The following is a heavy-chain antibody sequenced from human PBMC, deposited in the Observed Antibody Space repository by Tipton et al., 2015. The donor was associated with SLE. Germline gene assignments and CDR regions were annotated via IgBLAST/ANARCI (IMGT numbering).Heavy chain of an antibody. CDR3: AARTGDVLYYYYMDV. Sequence: LRLSCTVSGGSISSGSYYWSWIRQPAGKGLEWIGRIYTSGSTNYNPSLKSRVTISVDTPKNQFSLKLSSVTAADTAVYYCAARTGDVLYYYYMDVWGKGTTVTVSS. CDR2: IYTSGST. D-gene: IGHD7-27*01. V-gene: IGHV4-61*02. CDR1: GGSISSGSYY. J-gene: IGHJ6*03.